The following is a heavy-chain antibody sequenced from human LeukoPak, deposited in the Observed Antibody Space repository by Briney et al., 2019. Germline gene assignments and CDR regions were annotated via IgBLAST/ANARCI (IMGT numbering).Heavy chain of an antibody. V-gene: IGHV4-39*01. Sequence: PSETLSLTCTVSGGSISSNSYYWGWIRQPPGKGLKWIGSIYYTGSTYYNPSLKSRVTISVDTSNNQFSLKLSSVTAADTAVYFCARRTVMVVAPTTEYWGQGTLVTVSS. D-gene: IGHD2-15*01. J-gene: IGHJ4*02. CDR1: GGSISSNSYY. CDR2: IYYTGST. CDR3: ARRTVMVVAPTTEY.